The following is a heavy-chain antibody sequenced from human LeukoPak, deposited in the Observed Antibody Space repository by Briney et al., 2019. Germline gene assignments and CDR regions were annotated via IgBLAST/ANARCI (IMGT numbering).Heavy chain of an antibody. D-gene: IGHD2-2*01. CDR1: GFTFSSYG. V-gene: IGHV3-21*01. CDR2: ISSSSSYI. J-gene: IGHJ4*02. CDR3: AREGVYCSSTSCYDY. Sequence: PGGSLRLSCAASGFTFSSYGMSWVRQAPGKGLEWVSSISSSSSYIYYADSVKGRFTISRDNAKNSLYLQMNSLRAEDTAVYYCAREGVYCSSTSCYDYWAQGTLVTVSS.